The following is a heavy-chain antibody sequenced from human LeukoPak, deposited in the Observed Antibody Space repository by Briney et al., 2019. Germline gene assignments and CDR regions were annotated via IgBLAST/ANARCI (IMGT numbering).Heavy chain of an antibody. J-gene: IGHJ6*02. CDR3: ARDGMVRGVMTAPPAYYYYYYGMDV. CDR1: GFTFSSYA. CDR2: ISYDGSNK. Sequence: GGSLRLSCAASGFTFSSYAMHWVRQAPGKGLEWVAVISYDGSNKYYADSVKGRFTISRDNAKNTLYLQMNSLRAEDTAVYYCARDGMVRGVMTAPPAYYYYYYGMDVWGQGTTVTVSS. D-gene: IGHD3-10*01. V-gene: IGHV3-30-3*01.